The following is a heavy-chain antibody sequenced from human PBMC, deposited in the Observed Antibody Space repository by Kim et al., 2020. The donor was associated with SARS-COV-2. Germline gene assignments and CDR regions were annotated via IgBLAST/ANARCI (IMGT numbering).Heavy chain of an antibody. Sequence: SETLSLTCTVSGGSISSGDYYWSWIRQPPGKGLEWIGYIYYSGSTYYNPSHKSRVTISVDTSKNQFSLKLSSVTAADTAVYYCAREGRFLEWLLSHYYYYYMDVWGKGTTVTVSS. V-gene: IGHV4-30-4*01. CDR2: IYYSGST. CDR1: GGSISSGDYY. CDR3: AREGRFLEWLLSHYYYYYMDV. J-gene: IGHJ6*03. D-gene: IGHD3-3*01.